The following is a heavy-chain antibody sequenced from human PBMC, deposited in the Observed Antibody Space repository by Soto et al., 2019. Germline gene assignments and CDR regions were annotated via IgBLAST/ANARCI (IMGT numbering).Heavy chain of an antibody. V-gene: IGHV4-30-4*01. CDR1: GGSISSGDYS. CDR3: ARGVTVFGLVSRFWFDP. Sequence: SETLSLTCTVSGGSISSGDYSWSWVRQSPGKGLEWIGHIYNSGITYYNPSLKSRVVISIDTSRNQFSLRLNSLTAADRAVYFCARGVTVFGLVSRFWFDPWGQGTVVTSPQ. CDR2: IYNSGIT. D-gene: IGHD3-3*01. J-gene: IGHJ5*02.